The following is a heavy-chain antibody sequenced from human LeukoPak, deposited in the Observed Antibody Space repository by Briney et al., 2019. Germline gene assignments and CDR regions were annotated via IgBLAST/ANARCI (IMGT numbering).Heavy chain of an antibody. J-gene: IGHJ4*02. D-gene: IGHD3-22*01. CDR3: ARAPYYYDSSGYYLPFDY. Sequence: GASVKVSCKASGYTFTSYGISWVRQAPGQGLEWMGWISAYNGNTNYAQKLQGRVTMTTDTSTSTAYMELRSLRSDDTAVYYCARAPYYYDSSGYYLPFDYWGQGTLVTVSS. CDR2: ISAYNGNT. CDR1: GYTFTSYG. V-gene: IGHV1-18*01.